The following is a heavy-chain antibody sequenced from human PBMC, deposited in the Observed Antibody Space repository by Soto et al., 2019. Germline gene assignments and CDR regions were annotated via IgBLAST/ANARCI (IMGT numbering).Heavy chain of an antibody. Sequence: QVQLVQSGAEVKKPGSSVKVSCKASGGTFSSYAISWVRQAPGQGLEWMGGIIPIFGTADYAQKFQGRVTIPPDESTSPAYMGLSSLRSEDTAVYYCARHLGGNHYYYGMDVWGQGTTVTVSS. J-gene: IGHJ6*02. CDR2: IIPIFGTA. CDR1: GGTFSSYA. V-gene: IGHV1-69*05. CDR3: ARHLGGNHYYYGMDV. D-gene: IGHD3-16*01.